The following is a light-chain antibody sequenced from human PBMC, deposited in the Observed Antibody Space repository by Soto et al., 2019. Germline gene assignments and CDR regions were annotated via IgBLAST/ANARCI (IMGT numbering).Light chain of an antibody. CDR1: SSDVGGYNF. Sequence: QSALTQPASVSGSPGQSITISCTGTSSDVGGYNFLSWYQQHPGKAPKLMIYEVSNRPSGVSIRFSGSKSGNTASLTISGLQAEDEADYNCSSHTSSNTYVFGTGTKLTV. V-gene: IGLV2-14*01. CDR3: SSHTSSNTYV. CDR2: EVS. J-gene: IGLJ1*01.